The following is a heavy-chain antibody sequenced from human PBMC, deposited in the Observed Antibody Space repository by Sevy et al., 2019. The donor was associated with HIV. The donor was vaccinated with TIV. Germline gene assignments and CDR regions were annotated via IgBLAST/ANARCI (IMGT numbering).Heavy chain of an antibody. CDR1: GFTFSSYW. D-gene: IGHD3-22*01. V-gene: IGHV3-7*01. Sequence: GGSLRLSCAASGFTFSSYWMSWVRQAPGKGLEWVANIKQDGSEKYYVDSVKGRFTISRGNAKNSLYLQMNSLRAEDTAVYYCARDGHRRYYYDSSGYYGYWGQGTLVTVSS. CDR2: IKQDGSEK. CDR3: ARDGHRRYYYDSSGYYGY. J-gene: IGHJ4*02.